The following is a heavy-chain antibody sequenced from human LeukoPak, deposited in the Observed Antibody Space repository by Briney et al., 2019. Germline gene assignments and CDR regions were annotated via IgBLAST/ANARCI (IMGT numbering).Heavy chain of an antibody. D-gene: IGHD3-10*01. V-gene: IGHV3-23*01. CDR3: ARGGGGDEIDY. Sequence: GGSLRLSCAASGFTFSSYAMSWVRQAPGKGLEWVSAISGSGGGTSYADSVKGRFTISRDNSKNTLSLQMNSLRAEDTAVYYCARGGGGDEIDYWGQGTLVTVSS. J-gene: IGHJ4*02. CDR1: GFTFSSYA. CDR2: ISGSGGGT.